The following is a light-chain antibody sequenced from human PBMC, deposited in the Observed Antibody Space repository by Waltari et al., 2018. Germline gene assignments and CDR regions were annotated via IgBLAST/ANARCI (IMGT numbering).Light chain of an antibody. Sequence: EIVLTQSPGTLSLSPGERATLSCRASQSIGKYLIRYQQKPGQAPRLLINGASTRAAGIPDRFSGSGSGTDFSLTISRLEPEDFAVYYCQNHERLPAVFGRGTKVEIK. CDR2: GAS. CDR3: QNHERLPAV. J-gene: IGKJ1*01. CDR1: QSIGKY. V-gene: IGKV3-20*01.